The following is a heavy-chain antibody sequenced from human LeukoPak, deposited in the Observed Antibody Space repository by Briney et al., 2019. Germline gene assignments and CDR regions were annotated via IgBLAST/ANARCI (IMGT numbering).Heavy chain of an antibody. Sequence: SQTLSLTCTVSDGSITTDDYFWSWIRQPPGKGLEWIGYISHRGRTYSNPSLESRLTMSVDRSQNQFSLKLSSVTAADTAVYYCAREAWYSSSWYDYWGQGTLVTVSS. D-gene: IGHD6-13*01. V-gene: IGHV4-30-2*01. CDR3: AREAWYSSSWYDY. CDR1: DGSITTDDYF. CDR2: ISHRGRT. J-gene: IGHJ4*02.